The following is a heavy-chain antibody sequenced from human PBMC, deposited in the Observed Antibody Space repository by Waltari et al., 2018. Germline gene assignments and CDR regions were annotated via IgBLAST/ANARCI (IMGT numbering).Heavy chain of an antibody. Sequence: QVQLQESGPGLVKPSLTLSLTCTVSGDSITNADYYWNWFRQSPGEGLEWIGYISSTGNTYSKPSLKSRVTSSLDTSKSHCSLNLSSVTAADTAVYYCARGDKGGSGAYYAVDIWGQGTNVTVSS. CDR2: ISSTGNT. D-gene: IGHD1-26*01. CDR3: ARGDKGGSGAYYAVDI. CDR1: GDSITNADYY. V-gene: IGHV4-30-4*08. J-gene: IGHJ3*02.